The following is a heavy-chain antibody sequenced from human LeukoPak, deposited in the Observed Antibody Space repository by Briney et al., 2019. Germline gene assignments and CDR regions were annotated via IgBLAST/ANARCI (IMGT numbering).Heavy chain of an antibody. D-gene: IGHD6-19*01. CDR2: IYSDNT. CDR1: GFTVSSNS. Sequence: PGGSLRLSCTVSGFTVSSNSMSWVRQAPGKGLEWVSFIYSDNTHYSDSVKGRFTISRDNSKNTLYLQMNSLRAEDTAVYYCAKALGVAGRLDYWGQGTLVTVSS. CDR3: AKALGVAGRLDY. J-gene: IGHJ4*02. V-gene: IGHV3-53*01.